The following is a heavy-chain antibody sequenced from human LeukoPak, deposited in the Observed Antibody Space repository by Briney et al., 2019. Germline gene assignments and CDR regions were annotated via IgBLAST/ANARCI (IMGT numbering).Heavy chain of an antibody. J-gene: IGHJ5*02. V-gene: IGHV1-69*04. Sequence: ASVKVSCKASGGTFSSYAIGWVRQAPGQGLEWMGRIIPILGIANYAQKFQGRVTITADKSTSTAYMELSSLRSEDTAVYYCARVPRPGYSSSWANWFDPWGQGTLVTVPS. CDR3: ARVPRPGYSSSWANWFDP. CDR2: IIPILGIA. D-gene: IGHD6-13*01. CDR1: GGTFSSYA.